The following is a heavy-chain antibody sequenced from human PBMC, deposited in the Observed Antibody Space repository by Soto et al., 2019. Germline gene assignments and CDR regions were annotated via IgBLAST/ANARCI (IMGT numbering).Heavy chain of an antibody. Sequence: PSETLSLTCTVSGGSFSIGSHYWSWIRQHPGKGLEWIGYIYNTGSTYSNPSLSGRVTISVDTSKSQFSLKLTSVTAADTAVYYCARGLYGGDERIDYWGQGTLVTVS. CDR1: GGSFSIGSHY. CDR3: ARGLYGGDERIDY. J-gene: IGHJ4*02. CDR2: IYNTGST. V-gene: IGHV4-31*03. D-gene: IGHD2-21*02.